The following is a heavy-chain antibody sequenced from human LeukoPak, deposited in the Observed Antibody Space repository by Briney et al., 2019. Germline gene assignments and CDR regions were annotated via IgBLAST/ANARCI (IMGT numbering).Heavy chain of an antibody. CDR1: GGSISSTGYY. CDR3: ARRVRCSGDSCYSDNWFDP. J-gene: IGHJ5*02. V-gene: IGHV4-39*01. D-gene: IGHD2-15*01. CDR2: IYYSGST. Sequence: SETLSLTCTVSGGSISSTGYYWGWIRQPPGKGLEWIGNIYYSGSTHYNPSLKSRVTISVDTSKNQFSLKLSSVTVADTAVFYCARRVRCSGDSCYSDNWFDPWGPGTLVTVPS.